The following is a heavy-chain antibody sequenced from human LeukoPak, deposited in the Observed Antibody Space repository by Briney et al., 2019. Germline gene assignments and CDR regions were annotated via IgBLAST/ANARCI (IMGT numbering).Heavy chain of an antibody. D-gene: IGHD1-26*01. CDR1: GFTFSSCA. Sequence: GGSLRLSCAASGFTFSSCALHWVRQAPGKGLEWVAVISYDGSNKYYADSVKGRFTISRDNSKNTVYLQMTSLTAEETAVYYCARDPSGRYYSNLDYWGQGTLVTVSS. J-gene: IGHJ4*02. CDR2: ISYDGSNK. V-gene: IGHV3-30*04. CDR3: ARDPSGRYYSNLDY.